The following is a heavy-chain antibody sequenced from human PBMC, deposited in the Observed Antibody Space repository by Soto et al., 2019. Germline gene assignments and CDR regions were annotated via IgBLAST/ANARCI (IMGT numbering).Heavy chain of an antibody. CDR3: ARDPLELELLRPEYYYYYMDV. J-gene: IGHJ6*03. Sequence: PGGSLRLSCAASGFTFSSYSMNWVRQAPGKGLEWVSSISSSSSYIYYADSVKGRFTISRDNAKNSLYLQMNSLRAEDTAVYYCARDPLELELLRPEYYYYYMDVWGKGTTVTVSS. D-gene: IGHD1-7*01. CDR1: GFTFSSYS. CDR2: ISSSSSYI. V-gene: IGHV3-21*01.